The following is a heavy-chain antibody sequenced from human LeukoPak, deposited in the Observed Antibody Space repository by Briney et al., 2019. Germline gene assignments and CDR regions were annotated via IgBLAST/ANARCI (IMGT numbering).Heavy chain of an antibody. D-gene: IGHD6-6*01. V-gene: IGHV1-46*01. CDR2: INPSGGST. CDR3: ARSRSIAAGGGFDP. Sequence: ASVKLSCKASGHTFTSYYMHWVRQAPGQGLEWRGIINPSGGSTSYAQKFQGRVTMTRDMSTSTVYMELSSLRSEDTAVYYCARSRSIAAGGGFDPWGQGTLVTVSS. J-gene: IGHJ5*02. CDR1: GHTFTSYY.